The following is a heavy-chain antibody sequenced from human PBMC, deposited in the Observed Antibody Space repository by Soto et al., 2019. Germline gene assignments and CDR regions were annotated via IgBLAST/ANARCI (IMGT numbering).Heavy chain of an antibody. Sequence: QITLKESGPTLVKPTQTLTLTCTFSGFSLSTSGVSVGWIRQPPGKALEWLALIYWDDDKRYSPSLKNTLTNTKDTSKSQAVLTRTNLHTVDTGTYHSAHKGVSSLWFGDPGWFDPWGQGPRVTVSS. CDR1: GFSLSTSGVS. D-gene: IGHD3-10*01. J-gene: IGHJ5*02. CDR2: IYWDDDK. CDR3: AHKGVSSLWFGDPGWFDP. V-gene: IGHV2-5*02.